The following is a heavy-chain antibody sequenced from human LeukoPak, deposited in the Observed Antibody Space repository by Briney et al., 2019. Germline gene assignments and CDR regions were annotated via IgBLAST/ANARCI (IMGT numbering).Heavy chain of an antibody. J-gene: IGHJ4*02. D-gene: IGHD1-26*01. V-gene: IGHV4-59*08. CDR1: GVIISDYF. CDR3: ARLSTVGAVYFFDY. CDR2: IYYSGST. Sequence: NSSETLSLTCSVSGVIISDYFLSWVRQTPGKGLEWIGYIYYSGSTNYNPSLKSRVTISVDTSKNQFSLKLTSVTATDMAVYYCARLSTVGAVYFFDYWGQGTLVTVSS.